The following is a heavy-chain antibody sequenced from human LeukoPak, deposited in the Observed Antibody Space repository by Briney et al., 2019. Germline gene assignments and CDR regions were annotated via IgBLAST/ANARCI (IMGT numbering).Heavy chain of an antibody. CDR2: IYIDGTGI. D-gene: IGHD6-19*01. J-gene: IGHJ5*02. CDR1: GFTFSKYW. V-gene: IGHV3-74*01. CDR3: ASKMEENAVAGSKGWFHP. Sequence: GGSLRLSCAASGFTFSKYWMHWVRQAPGKGLVWVSRIYIDGTGIVYAGSVKGRFTISRDNAKNTLYLRMNSLRADDTAVYYCASKMEENAVAGSKGWFHPWGQGTLVTVPS.